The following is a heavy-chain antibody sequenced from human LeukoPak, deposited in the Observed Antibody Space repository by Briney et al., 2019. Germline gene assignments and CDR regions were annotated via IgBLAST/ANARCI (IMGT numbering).Heavy chain of an antibody. V-gene: IGHV4-59*08. CDR1: GGSISTYY. Sequence: SETLSLTCTVSGGSISTYYWSWIRQPPGKRLEGLGYIYYSGSTNYNPSLKSRVPISVDTSKNQFFLRLSSVTAADTAVYYSARLASGSYGPLTPFDYWGQGTLVTVSS. J-gene: IGHJ4*02. CDR3: ARLASGSYGPLTPFDY. CDR2: IYYSGST. D-gene: IGHD1-26*01.